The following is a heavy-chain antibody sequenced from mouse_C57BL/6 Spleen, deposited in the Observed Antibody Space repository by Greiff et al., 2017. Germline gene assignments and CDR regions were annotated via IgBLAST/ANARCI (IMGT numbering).Heavy chain of an antibody. CDR1: GFTFSDYG. CDR2: ISSGSSTI. J-gene: IGHJ2*01. V-gene: IGHV5-17*01. CDR3: ARPYYYGSEDYFDY. D-gene: IGHD1-1*01. Sequence: EVNVVESGGGLVKPGGSLKLSCAASGFTFSDYGMHWVRQAPEKGLEWVAYISSGSSTIYYADTVMGRFTISRDNAKNTLFLQMTSLRSEDTAMYYCARPYYYGSEDYFDYWGQGTTLTVSS.